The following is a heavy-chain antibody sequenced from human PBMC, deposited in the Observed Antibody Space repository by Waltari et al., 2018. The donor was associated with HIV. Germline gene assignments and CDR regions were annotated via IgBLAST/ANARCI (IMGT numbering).Heavy chain of an antibody. CDR3: ARLGYVWGSYRSPRAFDI. Sequence: EVQLVESGGGLVQPGGSLRLSCAASGFTFSSYGMHWVRQAPGKGLVWVSRINSDGSSTSYADSVKGRFTISRDNAKNTLYLQMNSLRAEDTAVYYCARLGYVWGSYRSPRAFDIWGQGTMVTVSS. J-gene: IGHJ3*02. D-gene: IGHD3-16*02. CDR1: GFTFSSYG. CDR2: INSDGSST. V-gene: IGHV3-74*01.